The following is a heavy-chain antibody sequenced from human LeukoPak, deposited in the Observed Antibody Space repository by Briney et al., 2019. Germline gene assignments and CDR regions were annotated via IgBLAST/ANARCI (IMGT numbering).Heavy chain of an antibody. D-gene: IGHD2-2*01. V-gene: IGHV3-43*01. CDR3: AKAANSGIVVVPAAAGDGMDV. CDR2: ISWDGGST. CDR1: GFTFDDYT. J-gene: IGHJ6*02. Sequence: PGGSLRLSCAASGFTFDDYTMHWVRQAPGKGLEWVSLISWDGGSTYYADSVKGRFTISRDNSKNSLYLQMNSLRTEDTALYYCAKAANSGIVVVPAAAGDGMDVWGQGTTVTVSS.